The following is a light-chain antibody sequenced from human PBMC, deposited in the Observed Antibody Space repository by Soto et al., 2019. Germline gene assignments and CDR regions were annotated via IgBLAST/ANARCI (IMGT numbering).Light chain of an antibody. J-gene: IGLJ1*01. V-gene: IGLV1-44*01. CDR2: SNN. CDR3: SAWDDSLTGYV. Sequence: QSVLTQPPSASGTPGQRVTISCSGSSSNIGSNTVNWYHQFPGTAPKLLIYSNNQRPSGVPDRFSGSKSGTSASLAISGLQSEDEADYYCSAWDDSLTGYVVGLGTKLTVL. CDR1: SSNIGSNT.